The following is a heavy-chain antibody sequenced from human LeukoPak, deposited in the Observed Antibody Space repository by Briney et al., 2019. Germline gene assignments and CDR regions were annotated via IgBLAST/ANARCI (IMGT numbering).Heavy chain of an antibody. CDR3: ARDIIVGATYRYFDL. CDR1: GYTFTGYY. D-gene: IGHD1-26*01. Sequence: GASVKVSCKASGYTFTGYYMHWVRQAPGQGLEWMGWINPNSGGTNYAQKFQGRVTMTRDTSISTAYMELSRLRSDDTAVYYCARDIIVGATYRYFDLWGRGTLVTVSS. CDR2: INPNSGGT. J-gene: IGHJ2*01. V-gene: IGHV1-2*02.